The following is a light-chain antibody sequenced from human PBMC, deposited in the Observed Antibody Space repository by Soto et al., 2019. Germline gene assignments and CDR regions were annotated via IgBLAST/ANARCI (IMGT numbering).Light chain of an antibody. V-gene: IGKV3-20*01. J-gene: IGKJ2*01. Sequence: IVLTQSPGTLSLSPGERATLSCRASQRVSSTYIAWYQQNPGKAPRLLIYGASSRATGIQDRFSGSGAGTDFVLTISRLEPEVFAVYFCQQYCRSPPFTFGHGTKVEIK. CDR1: QRVSSTY. CDR3: QQYCRSPPFT. CDR2: GAS.